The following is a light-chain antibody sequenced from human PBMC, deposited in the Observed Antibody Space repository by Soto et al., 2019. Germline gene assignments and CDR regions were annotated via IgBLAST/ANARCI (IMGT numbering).Light chain of an antibody. CDR2: GAS. CDR1: QSVSNNY. V-gene: IGKV3-20*01. J-gene: IGKJ1*01. Sequence: VVLPQSPGTLSLSPGERATLSCRASQSVSNNYLAWHQQKPGQAPRLLIHGASNRATGIPDGFSGSGSGTDFTLTSSRLEPEDSAVYYCQQYGTSGTFGQGTKVDI. CDR3: QQYGTSGT.